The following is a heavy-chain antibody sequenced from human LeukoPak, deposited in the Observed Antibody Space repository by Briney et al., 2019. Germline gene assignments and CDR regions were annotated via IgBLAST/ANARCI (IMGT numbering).Heavy chain of an antibody. CDR2: IIHSGGNT. Sequence: GGSLRLSCEASGFTFSRYYMRWVRQAPGKGLEWVALIIHSGGNTYYADSVKGRFTISRDNSKNTLYLQMNSLRAEDTAVYYCAREPLSEDYGDYYWGQGTLVTVSS. CDR3: AREPLSEDYGDYY. J-gene: IGHJ4*02. V-gene: IGHV3-53*01. CDR1: GFTFSRYY. D-gene: IGHD4-17*01.